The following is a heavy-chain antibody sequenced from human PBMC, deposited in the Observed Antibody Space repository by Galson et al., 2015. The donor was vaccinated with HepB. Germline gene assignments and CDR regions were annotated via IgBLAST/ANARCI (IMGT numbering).Heavy chain of an antibody. Sequence: SETLSLTCTVSGGSISSYYWSWIRQPPGKGLEWIGYIYYSGSTNYNPSLKSRVTISVDTSKNQFSLKLSSVTAADTAVYYCARHWGSSGWYPRTYYYYYGMDVWGQGTTVTVSS. D-gene: IGHD6-19*01. CDR1: GGSISSYY. CDR2: IYYSGST. V-gene: IGHV4-59*08. J-gene: IGHJ6*02. CDR3: ARHWGSSGWYPRTYYYYYGMDV.